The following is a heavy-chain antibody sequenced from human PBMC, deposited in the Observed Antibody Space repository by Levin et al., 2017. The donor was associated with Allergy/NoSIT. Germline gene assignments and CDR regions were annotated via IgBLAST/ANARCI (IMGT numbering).Heavy chain of an antibody. V-gene: IGHV4-34*01. D-gene: IGHD3-22*01. J-gene: IGHJ6*02. CDR1: GGSFNGYY. CDR3: ARGWRDSSGYYYFYGMDV. CDR2: IHHSGST. Sequence: ESLKISCAVYGGSFNGYYWSWIRQTPGKGLEWIGEIHHSGSTNYNPSLKSRVTISEDTSKNQFSLKLTSVTAADTAVYYCARGWRDSSGYYYFYGMDVWGQGTTVSVSS.